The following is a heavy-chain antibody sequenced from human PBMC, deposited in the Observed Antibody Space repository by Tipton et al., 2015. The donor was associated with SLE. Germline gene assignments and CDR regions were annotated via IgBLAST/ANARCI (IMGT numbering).Heavy chain of an antibody. V-gene: IGHV4-34*01. D-gene: IGHD1-14*01. CDR2: INHSGST. Sequence: TLFLTCAVYGGSFSGYYWSWIRQPPGKGLEWIGEINHSGSTNYNPSLKSRVTTSVDTSKNQFSLKLSSVTAADTAVYYCARGNPDAFDIWGQGTMVTVSS. J-gene: IGHJ3*02. CDR3: ARGNPDAFDI. CDR1: GGSFSGYY.